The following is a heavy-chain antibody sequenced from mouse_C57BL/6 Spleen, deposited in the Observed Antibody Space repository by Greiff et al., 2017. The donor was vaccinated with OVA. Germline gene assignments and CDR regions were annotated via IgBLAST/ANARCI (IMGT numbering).Heavy chain of an antibody. CDR1: GYTFTSYW. CDR3: ARYYYGSGYGYFDV. J-gene: IGHJ1*03. D-gene: IGHD1-1*01. CDR2: IHPNSGST. V-gene: IGHV1-64*01. Sequence: QVQLQQPGAELVKPGASVKLSCKASGYTFTSYWMHWVKQRPGQGLEWIGMIHPNSGSTNYNEKFKSKATLTVDKSSSTAYMQLSSLTSEDSAVYYCARYYYGSGYGYFDVRGTGTTVTVSS.